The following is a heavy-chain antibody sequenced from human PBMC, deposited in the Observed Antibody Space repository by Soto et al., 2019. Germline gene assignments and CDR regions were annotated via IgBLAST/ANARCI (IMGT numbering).Heavy chain of an antibody. D-gene: IGHD3-22*01. CDR2: ISYDGSNK. Sequence: QVQLVESGGGVVQPGRSLRLSCAASGFTFSSYGMHWVRQAPGKGLEWVAVISYDGSNKDYADSVKGRFTISRDNSKNTLYLQMNSLRAEDTAVYYCAKDGKYYYDSSGYYPLFDYWGQGTLVTVSS. V-gene: IGHV3-30*18. CDR1: GFTFSSYG. J-gene: IGHJ4*02. CDR3: AKDGKYYYDSSGYYPLFDY.